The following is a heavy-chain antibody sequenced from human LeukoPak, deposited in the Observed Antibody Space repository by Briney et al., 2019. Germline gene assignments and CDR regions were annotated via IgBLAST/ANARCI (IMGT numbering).Heavy chain of an antibody. CDR3: AELGITMIGGV. D-gene: IGHD3-10*02. Sequence: GGSLRLSCTASSGFTFSSYWMNWVRQAPGKGLEWVANIKQDGSEKHYVDSVKGRFTISRDNAKNSLYLQMNSLRAEDTAVYYCAELGITMIGGVWGKGTTVTISS. J-gene: IGHJ6*04. V-gene: IGHV3-7*01. CDR1: SGFTFSSYW. CDR2: IKQDGSEK.